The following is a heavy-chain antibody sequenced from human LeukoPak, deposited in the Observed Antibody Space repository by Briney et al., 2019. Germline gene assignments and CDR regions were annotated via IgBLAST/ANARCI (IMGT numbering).Heavy chain of an antibody. CDR1: GGSISSGGYS. J-gene: IGHJ4*02. CDR2: IYHSGST. V-gene: IGHV4-30-2*01. Sequence: SQTLSLTCAVSGGSISSGGYSWSWIRQPPEKGLEWIGYIYHSGSTYYDPSLKSRVTISVDRSKNQFSLKLSSVTAADTAVYYCARDKSLDYWGQGTLVTVSS. CDR3: ARDKSLDY.